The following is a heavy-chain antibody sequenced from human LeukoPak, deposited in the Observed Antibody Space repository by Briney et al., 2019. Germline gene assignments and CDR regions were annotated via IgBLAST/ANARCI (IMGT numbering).Heavy chain of an antibody. V-gene: IGHV3-64*05. J-gene: IGHJ4*02. D-gene: IGHD3-3*01. Sequence: GGSLRLSCSASGFTFSSYVMRWVRQAPGKGLEYVSGISGDGANRYYADSVKGRFTISRDNSKNTLYVQMTSLRAEDTAVYYCVYQVQGVVKWGQGTLVTVSS. CDR2: ISGDGANR. CDR1: GFTFSSYV. CDR3: VYQVQGVVK.